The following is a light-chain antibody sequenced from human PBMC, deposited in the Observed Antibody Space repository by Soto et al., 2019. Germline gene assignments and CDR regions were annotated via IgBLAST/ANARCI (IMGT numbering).Light chain of an antibody. CDR3: QQCIHYSET. CDR2: DAS. V-gene: IGKV1-33*01. CDR1: QDISNY. Sequence: QLTQSPSSLSASVGDRVTITCQASQDISNYLNWYQQKPGQAPKRLIYDASNLETGVPSRFSGSGSGTEFTLTISSLEADDFGVYYCQQCIHYSETFGQGTKVDIK. J-gene: IGKJ1*01.